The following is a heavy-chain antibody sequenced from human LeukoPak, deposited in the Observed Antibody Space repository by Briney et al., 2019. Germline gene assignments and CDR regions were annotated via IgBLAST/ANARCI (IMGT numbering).Heavy chain of an antibody. V-gene: IGHV3-21*01. D-gene: IGHD5-12*01. CDR3: ARGGGSRNDAFDI. Sequence: GGSLRLSCAASGFTFSSYSMNWVRQAPGKGLEWVSSISSSSYIYYADSVKGRFTISRDNAKNSLYLQMNSLRAEDTAVYYCARGGGSRNDAFDIWGQGTMVTVSS. CDR1: GFTFSSYS. CDR2: ISSSSYI. J-gene: IGHJ3*02.